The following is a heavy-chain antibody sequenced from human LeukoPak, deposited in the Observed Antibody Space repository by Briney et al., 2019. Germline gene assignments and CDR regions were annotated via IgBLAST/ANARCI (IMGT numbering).Heavy chain of an antibody. J-gene: IGHJ6*03. Sequence: SETLSLLCTLSDGPIRRHYSPWIRHSPQKGLECIGDISNSGSTKYNPSLKSRVTISLDTSKSQFSLRLTSVTAADTAVYYCGRDALVGYFSYYYIDVWGKGTTVTVSS. CDR3: GRDALVGYFSYYYIDV. CDR1: DGPIRRHY. CDR2: ISNSGST. V-gene: IGHV4-59*11. D-gene: IGHD2-15*01.